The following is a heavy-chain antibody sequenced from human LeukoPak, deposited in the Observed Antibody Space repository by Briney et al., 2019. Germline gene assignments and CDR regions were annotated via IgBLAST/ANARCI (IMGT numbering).Heavy chain of an antibody. Sequence: PSETLSLTCAVSGGSVSSGGYSWSWTRQPPGNGLEWIGYIYHSGRASYNPSLKSRVTISLDRSRNHVSLNLTSVTAADTAVYYCARSGSTDFDYWGQGTLVTVSS. CDR3: ARSGSTDFDY. D-gene: IGHD5-12*01. CDR2: IYHSGRA. CDR1: GGSVSSGGYS. J-gene: IGHJ4*02. V-gene: IGHV4-30-2*01.